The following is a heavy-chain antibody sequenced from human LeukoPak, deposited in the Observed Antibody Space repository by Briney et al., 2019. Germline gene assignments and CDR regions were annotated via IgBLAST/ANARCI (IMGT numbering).Heavy chain of an antibody. D-gene: IGHD2-2*01. V-gene: IGHV1-69*05. CDR2: IIPIFGTA. CDR1: GGTFSSYA. CDR3: AREQLGYCSCTSCREPNWGDYYYYYMDV. J-gene: IGHJ6*03. Sequence: GSSVKVSCKASGGTFSSYAISWVRQARGQGLEWMGGIIPIFGTAKYAQKFQGRVTITTDESTSTAYMELSSLRSEDTAVYYCAREQLGYCSCTSCREPNWGDYYYYYMDVWGKGTSVTVSS.